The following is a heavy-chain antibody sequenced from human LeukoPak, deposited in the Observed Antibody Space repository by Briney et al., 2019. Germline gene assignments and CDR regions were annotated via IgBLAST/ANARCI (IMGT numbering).Heavy chain of an antibody. J-gene: IGHJ4*02. CDR2: ISSSGSTI. CDR1: GFTFSSYE. Sequence: GGSLRLSCAASGFTFSSYEMNWVRQARGKGLEWVSYISSSGSTIYYADSVKGRFTISRDNAKNSLYLQMNSLRAEDTAVYYCARACSGGSCYFDYWGQGTLVTVSS. V-gene: IGHV3-48*03. CDR3: ARACSGGSCYFDY. D-gene: IGHD2-15*01.